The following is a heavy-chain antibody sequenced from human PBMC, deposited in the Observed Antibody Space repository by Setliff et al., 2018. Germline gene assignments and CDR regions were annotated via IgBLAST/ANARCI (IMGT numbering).Heavy chain of an antibody. D-gene: IGHD6-19*01. Sequence: SETLSLTCTVSGGSINSGVYYWGWIRQPPGKGLEWIGRIYHGGDTYYNASLKSRLTISVDTSKNQFSLKLRSVTAADTAVYYCARKVEQWLTPHFYYWGQGAPVTVSS. J-gene: IGHJ4*02. CDR2: IYHGGDT. V-gene: IGHV4-39*07. CDR1: GGSINSGVYY. CDR3: ARKVEQWLTPHFYY.